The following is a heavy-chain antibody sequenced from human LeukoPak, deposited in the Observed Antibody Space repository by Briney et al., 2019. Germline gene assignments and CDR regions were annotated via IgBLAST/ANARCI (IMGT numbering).Heavy chain of an antibody. CDR1: GFTFSNFA. CDR2: ISGSGGST. CDR3: AKGGDSYYSYYYMDV. J-gene: IGHJ6*03. D-gene: IGHD2-21*02. Sequence: GGSLRLSCAASGFTFSNFAMTWVRQAPGKGLEWISAISGSGGSTYYADSVKGRFTISRDNSKNTLCLQMNSLRADDTAIYYCAKGGDSYYSYYYMDVWGKGTTATVSS. V-gene: IGHV3-23*01.